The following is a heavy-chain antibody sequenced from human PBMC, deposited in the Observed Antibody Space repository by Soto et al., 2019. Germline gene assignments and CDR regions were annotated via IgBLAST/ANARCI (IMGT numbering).Heavy chain of an antibody. CDR1: GGSMSSYY. CDR3: ARGFRLDDGQPPQLAH. J-gene: IGHJ4*02. V-gene: IGHV4-59*01. CDR2: IYYSGNT. Sequence: PSETLSLTCTVSGGSMSSYYWSWVRQPPGKGLEWIGYIYYSGNTNYNPSLKSRVTISVDTSKSQFSLKLTSVTAADTAVYYCARGFRLDDGQPPQLAHWGQGTLVTASS. D-gene: IGHD6-25*01.